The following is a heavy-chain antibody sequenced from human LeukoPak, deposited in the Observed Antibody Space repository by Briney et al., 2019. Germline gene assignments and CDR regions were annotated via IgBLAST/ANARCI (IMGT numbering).Heavy chain of an antibody. Sequence: GRSLRLSCAASGFTFDDYAMHWVRQAPGKGLEWVSGISWNSGSIGYADSVKGRFTISRDNAKNSLYLQMNSLRAEDTALYYCAKEYYYDSSAHPGGFDYWGQGTLVTVSS. CDR3: AKEYYYDSSAHPGGFDY. CDR1: GFTFDDYA. CDR2: ISWNSGSI. V-gene: IGHV3-9*01. J-gene: IGHJ4*02. D-gene: IGHD3-22*01.